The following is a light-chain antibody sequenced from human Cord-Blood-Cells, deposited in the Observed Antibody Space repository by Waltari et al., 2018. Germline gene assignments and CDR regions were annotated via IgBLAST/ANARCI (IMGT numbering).Light chain of an antibody. J-gene: IGKJ4*01. CDR2: ASS. CDR1: QGISSY. CDR3: QQYYSYPLT. V-gene: IGKV1-8*01. Sequence: AIRMTQSPSSLSASTGDRATITCRASQGISSYLAWYQQKPGKAPKLLIYASSTLQSGVPSRFSGSGSGTDFTLTISCLHSEDFATYYCQQYYSYPLTFGGGTKVEIK.